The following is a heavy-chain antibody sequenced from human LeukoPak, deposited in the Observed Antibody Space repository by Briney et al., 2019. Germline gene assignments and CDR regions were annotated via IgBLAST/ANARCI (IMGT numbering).Heavy chain of an antibody. CDR1: GYTFTSFG. V-gene: IGHV1-18*01. D-gene: IGHD5-12*01. Sequence: ASVKVSCKASGYTFTSFGIAWVRQAPGQGLEWMGWISGHKGSTKYAQNFQDRVTMTIDTSTTTAIMDLSSLRSDDTAIYLGARCDLGRITAGPFEYWGQGTLVAVSS. CDR2: ISGHKGST. J-gene: IGHJ4*02. CDR3: ARCDLGRITAGPFEY.